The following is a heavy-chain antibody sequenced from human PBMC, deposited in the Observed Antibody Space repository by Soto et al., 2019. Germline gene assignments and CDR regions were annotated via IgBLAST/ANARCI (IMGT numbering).Heavy chain of an antibody. J-gene: IGHJ5*02. V-gene: IGHV3-23*01. Sequence: GGSLRLSCAASGFTFSSYAMSWVRQAPGKGLEWVSAISGSGGSTYYADSVKGRFTISRDNSKNTLYLQMNSLRAEDTAVYYCAKDIIPYSSGWNWFDPWGQGTLVTVSS. CDR2: ISGSGGST. D-gene: IGHD6-19*01. CDR3: AKDIIPYSSGWNWFDP. CDR1: GFTFSSYA.